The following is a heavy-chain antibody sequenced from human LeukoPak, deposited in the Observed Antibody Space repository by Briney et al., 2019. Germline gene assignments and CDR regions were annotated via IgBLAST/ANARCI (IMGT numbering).Heavy chain of an antibody. CDR2: ITPSSNTI. D-gene: IGHD3-22*01. CDR3: ARDYYNSSGYYYGED. J-gene: IGHJ4*02. CDR1: GFTFSSYS. Sequence: GSLRLSCAASGFTFSSYSMNWVRQAPGKGLEWLSYITPSSNTIQYADSVKGRFTISRDNAKNSLYLQMSSLRAEDTAVYYCARDYYNSSGYYYGEDWGQGTLVTVSS. V-gene: IGHV3-48*01.